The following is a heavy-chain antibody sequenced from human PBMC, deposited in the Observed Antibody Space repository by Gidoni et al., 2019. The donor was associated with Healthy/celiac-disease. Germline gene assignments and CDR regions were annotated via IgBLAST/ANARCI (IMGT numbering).Heavy chain of an antibody. Sequence: QLQLQESGPGLVTPSETLSLTCTVSGGSISSSSYYWGWIRQPPGKGLEWIGRIYYSGSPYYNPSLKSRVTISVDTSKNQFSLKLSSVTAADTAVYYCASPYCGGDCYLNAFDIWGQGTMVTVSS. CDR1: GGSISSSSYY. CDR2: IYYSGSP. J-gene: IGHJ3*02. CDR3: ASPYCGGDCYLNAFDI. V-gene: IGHV4-39*01. D-gene: IGHD2-21*01.